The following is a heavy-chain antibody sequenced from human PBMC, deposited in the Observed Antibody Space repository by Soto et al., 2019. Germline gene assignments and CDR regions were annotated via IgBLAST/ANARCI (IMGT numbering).Heavy chain of an antibody. Sequence: PGGSLRLSCAASGFTFSSYGMHWVRQAPGKGLEWVAVIWYDGSNKYYADSVKGRFTISRDNSKNTLYLQMNSLRAEDTAVYYCARDFAVAGHACVDYWGQGTLVTVSS. CDR2: IWYDGSNK. V-gene: IGHV3-33*01. CDR1: GFTFSSYG. D-gene: IGHD6-19*01. J-gene: IGHJ4*02. CDR3: ARDFAVAGHACVDY.